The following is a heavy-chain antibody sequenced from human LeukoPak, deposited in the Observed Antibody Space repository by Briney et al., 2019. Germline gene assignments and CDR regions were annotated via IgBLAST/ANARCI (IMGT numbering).Heavy chain of an antibody. CDR2: ISKNGNTI. CDR1: GFTFSDYS. D-gene: IGHD3-22*01. V-gene: IGHV3-48*01. Sequence: GGSLRLSCAASGFTFSDYSMNWVRQAPGKGLEWVSYISKNGNTIYYADSVKGRFTISRDNAKKSLYLQMNNLRAEDTAVYYCARRDCASIKCRGSNWFDPWGQGTLVSVSS. CDR3: ARRDCASIKCRGSNWFDP. J-gene: IGHJ5*02.